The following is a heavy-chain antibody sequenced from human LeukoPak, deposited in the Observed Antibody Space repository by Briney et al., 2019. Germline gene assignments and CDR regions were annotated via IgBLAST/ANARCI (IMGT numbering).Heavy chain of an antibody. CDR1: GGSFSGYY. J-gene: IGHJ4*02. Sequence: KPSETLSLTCAVYGGSFSGYYWSWIRQPPGKGLEWIGEINHSGSTNYNPSLKSRVTIPVDTSKNQFSLKLSSVTAADTAVYYCARERVAARPFDYWGQGTLVTVSS. D-gene: IGHD6-6*01. CDR2: INHSGST. V-gene: IGHV4-34*01. CDR3: ARERVAARPFDY.